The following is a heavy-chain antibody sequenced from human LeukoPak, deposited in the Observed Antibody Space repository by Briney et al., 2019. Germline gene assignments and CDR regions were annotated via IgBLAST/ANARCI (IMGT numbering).Heavy chain of an antibody. J-gene: IGHJ4*02. CDR1: GGSISSSTYY. CDR3: ARTQYSSSSCFDY. V-gene: IGHV4-39*07. Sequence: SETLSLTCNVSGGSISSSTYYWGWIRQPPGKGLEWIGSIYYSGSTYYNPSLKSRVTISVDTSKNQFSLKLSSVTAADTAVYYCARTQYSSSSCFDYWGQGTLVTVSS. D-gene: IGHD6-6*01. CDR2: IYYSGST.